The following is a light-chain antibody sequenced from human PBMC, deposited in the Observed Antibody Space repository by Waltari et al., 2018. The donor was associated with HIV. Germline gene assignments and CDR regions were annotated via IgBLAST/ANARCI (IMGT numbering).Light chain of an antibody. CDR2: AAS. Sequence: DIQMTQSPSSLSASVGDRVTITCRASQSISSYLNWYQHKPGKAPKLLIYAASSLQSGVPSRFSGSGSGTDFTLTISSLQREDFATYYCQQIYSSSLTFGGGTRVEIK. J-gene: IGKJ4*01. V-gene: IGKV1-39*01. CDR3: QQIYSSSLT. CDR1: QSISSY.